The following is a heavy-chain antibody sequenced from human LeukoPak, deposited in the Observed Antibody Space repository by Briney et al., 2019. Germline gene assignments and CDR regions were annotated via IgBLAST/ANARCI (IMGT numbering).Heavy chain of an antibody. Sequence: GGSLRLSCAASGFTFSSYSMNWVRQAPGKGLEWVSSISSSSSYIYYADSVKGRFTISRDNAKNSLYLQMNSLRAEDTAVYYCARGGYNWNLNDAFDIWGQGTMVTVSS. D-gene: IGHD1-20*01. CDR2: ISSSSSYI. J-gene: IGHJ3*02. V-gene: IGHV3-21*01. CDR3: ARGGYNWNLNDAFDI. CDR1: GFTFSSYS.